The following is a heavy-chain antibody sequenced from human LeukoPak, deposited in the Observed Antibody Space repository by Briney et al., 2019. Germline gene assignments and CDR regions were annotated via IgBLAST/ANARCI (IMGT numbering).Heavy chain of an antibody. Sequence: GASVKVSCKASGYTFTGYYMHWVRQAPGQGLEWMGWINPNSGGTNYAQKFQGRVTMTRDTSISTAYMELSSLRSEDTAVYYCARGSLRGVIRVDYFDYRGQGNLVTVSS. CDR2: INPNSGGT. J-gene: IGHJ4*02. CDR3: ARGSLRGVIRVDYFDY. CDR1: GYTFTGYY. D-gene: IGHD3-10*01. V-gene: IGHV1-2*02.